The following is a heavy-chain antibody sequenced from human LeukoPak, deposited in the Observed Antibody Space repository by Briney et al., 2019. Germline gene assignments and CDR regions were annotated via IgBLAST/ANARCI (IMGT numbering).Heavy chain of an antibody. D-gene: IGHD2-15*01. CDR3: ARAGVVVAATDY. J-gene: IGHJ4*02. Sequence: SETLFLTCTVSGGSVSSGSYYWSWIRQPPGKGLEWIGYIYYSGSTNYNPSLKSRVTISVDTSKNQFSLKLSSVTAADTAVYYCARAGVVVAATDYWGQGTLVTVSS. V-gene: IGHV4-61*01. CDR2: IYYSGST. CDR1: GGSVSSGSYY.